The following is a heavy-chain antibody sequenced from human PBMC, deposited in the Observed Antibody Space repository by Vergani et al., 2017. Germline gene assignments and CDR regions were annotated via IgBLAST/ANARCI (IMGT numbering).Heavy chain of an antibody. D-gene: IGHD1-7*01. Sequence: QVQLQQWGAGLLKPSETLSLTCAVYGGSFSGYYWSWIRQPPGKGLEWIGEINHSGSTNFNPSLKSRVTISVDTSKNQFSLKLSSVTAADTAVYYCARVFDWNYGPTMNWGQGTLVTVSS. CDR3: ARVFDWNYGPTMN. CDR1: GGSFSGYY. CDR2: INHSGST. J-gene: IGHJ4*02. V-gene: IGHV4-34*01.